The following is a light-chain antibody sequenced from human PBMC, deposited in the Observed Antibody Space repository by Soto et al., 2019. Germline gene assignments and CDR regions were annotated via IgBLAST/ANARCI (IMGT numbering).Light chain of an antibody. Sequence: EMVMTQSPATLSVSPGARATLSCRASQSVSRNLAWSQQKPGQTPRLLIYGASTRVTGIPARFSGSGSGTEFTLTISSMQSEDFAVYFCHQYNNWPPTFGRGTKVEIK. CDR3: HQYNNWPPT. CDR2: GAS. CDR1: QSVSRN. V-gene: IGKV3-15*01. J-gene: IGKJ1*01.